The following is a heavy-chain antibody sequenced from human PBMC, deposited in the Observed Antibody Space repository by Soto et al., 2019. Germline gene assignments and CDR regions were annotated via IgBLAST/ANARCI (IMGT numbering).Heavy chain of an antibody. D-gene: IGHD2-15*01. CDR3: GPRVVVADPRGY. CDR1: DGSFTDWY. CDR2: INHSGTT. V-gene: IGHV4-34*01. Sequence: QVQLQQWGAGLLKPPETLSLTCAVSDGSFTDWYWTWIRQRPGKGLGRIGEINHSGTTHYNPSPGSRVAISVDTSNNQFSLELTSVTAADTGVYYSGPRVVVADPRGYWGQGTLVTVSS. J-gene: IGHJ4*02.